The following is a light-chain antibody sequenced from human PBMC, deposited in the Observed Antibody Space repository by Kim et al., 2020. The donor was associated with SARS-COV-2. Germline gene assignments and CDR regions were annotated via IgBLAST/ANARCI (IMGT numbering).Light chain of an antibody. CDR3: QKYYSDPL. Sequence: DIQMTQSPSSLSASVGDRVTITCRASQDISNYLAWYQQKPGKVPKLLIYAASTLQSGVSSRFGDTGSGTDFTLTISSLQPEDVATYYCQKYYSDPLFGQGTKVDIK. V-gene: IGKV1-27*01. CDR1: QDISNY. J-gene: IGKJ1*01. CDR2: AAS.